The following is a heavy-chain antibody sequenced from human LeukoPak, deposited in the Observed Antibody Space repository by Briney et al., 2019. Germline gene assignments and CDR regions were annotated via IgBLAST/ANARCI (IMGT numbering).Heavy chain of an antibody. Sequence: SETLSLTCAVYGGSFSGYYWSWIRQPPGKGLEWIGEINHSGSTNYNPSLKSRVTISVDTSKNQFSLKLSSVTAADTAVYYCARVGPYCGGDCYRNYYYYYMDVWGKGTTVTVSS. CDR2: INHSGST. D-gene: IGHD2-21*02. V-gene: IGHV4-34*01. CDR1: GGSFSGYY. J-gene: IGHJ6*03. CDR3: ARVGPYCGGDCYRNYYYYYMDV.